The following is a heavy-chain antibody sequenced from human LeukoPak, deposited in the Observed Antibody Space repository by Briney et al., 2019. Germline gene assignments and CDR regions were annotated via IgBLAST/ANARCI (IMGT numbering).Heavy chain of an antibody. CDR2: ISYDGSNK. CDR1: GFNFSSYA. V-gene: IGHV3-30-3*01. Sequence: GGSLRLSCAASGFNFSSYAMHWVRQAPGKGLEWVAVISYDGSNKYYADSVKGRFTISRDNSKNTLYLQMNSLRAEDTAVYYCARPLGDTAMVLYYFDYWGQGTLVTVSS. J-gene: IGHJ4*02. D-gene: IGHD5-18*01. CDR3: ARPLGDTAMVLYYFDY.